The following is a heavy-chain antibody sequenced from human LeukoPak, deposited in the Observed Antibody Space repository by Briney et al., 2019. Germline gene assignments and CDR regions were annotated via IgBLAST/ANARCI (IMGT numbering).Heavy chain of an antibody. V-gene: IGHV4-39*01. CDR3: ATRGDSAYYYDSSGYYPFDY. J-gene: IGHJ4*02. CDR2: IYYSGST. Sequence: SETLSLTCTVFGGSISSSSYYWGWIRQPPGKGLEWIGSIYYSGSTYYNPSLKSRVTISVDTSKNQFSLKLSSVTAADTAVYYCATRGDSAYYYDSSGYYPFDYWGQGTLVTVSS. D-gene: IGHD3-22*01. CDR1: GGSISSSSYY.